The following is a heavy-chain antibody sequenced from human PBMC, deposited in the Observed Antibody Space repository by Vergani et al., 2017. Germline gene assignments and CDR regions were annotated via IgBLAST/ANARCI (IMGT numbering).Heavy chain of an antibody. CDR3: ARLPXTKGYCSSTSCYAPPGYYYYGMDV. CDR1: GYTFTSYD. D-gene: IGHD2-2*01. CDR2: MNPNSGNT. J-gene: IGHJ6*02. Sequence: QVQLVQSGAEVKKPGASVKVSCKASGYTFTSYDINWVRQATGQGLEWMGWMNPNSGNTGYAQKFQGRVTITRNTSISTAYMELSSLRSEDTAVYYCARLPXTKGYCSSTSCYAPPGYYYYGMDVWGQGTTVTVSS. V-gene: IGHV1-8*03.